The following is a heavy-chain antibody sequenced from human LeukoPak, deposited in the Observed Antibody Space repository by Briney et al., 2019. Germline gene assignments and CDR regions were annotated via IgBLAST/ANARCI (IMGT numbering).Heavy chain of an antibody. V-gene: IGHV3-11*04. Sequence: PGGSLRLSCAASGLTFSYYYMGWLRQPPGRGLEWVSYISRSSSTIYYADSVKGRFTISRDNAKNSLYLQTNSLRAEDTGVYYCARERFRAPWQSPEYFDYWGEGTLVTVSS. CDR1: GLTFSYYY. CDR3: ARERFRAPWQSPEYFDY. CDR2: ISRSSSTI. J-gene: IGHJ4*02. D-gene: IGHD3-10*01.